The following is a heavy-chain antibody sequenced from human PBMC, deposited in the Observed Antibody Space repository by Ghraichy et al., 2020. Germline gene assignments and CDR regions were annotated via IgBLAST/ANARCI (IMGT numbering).Heavy chain of an antibody. CDR3: ARDPQRHSWAYYYYMDV. CDR2: IWYDGSNK. Sequence: GGSLRLSCAASGFTFSSYGMHWVRQAPGKGLEWVAVIWYDGSNKYYADSVKGRFTISRDNSKNTLYLQMNSLRAEDTAVYYCARDPQRHSWAYYYYMDVWGKGTTVTVSS. J-gene: IGHJ6*03. V-gene: IGHV3-33*01. CDR1: GFTFSSYG.